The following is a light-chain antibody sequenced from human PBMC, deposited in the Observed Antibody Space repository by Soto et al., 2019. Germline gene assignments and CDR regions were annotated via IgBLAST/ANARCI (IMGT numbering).Light chain of an antibody. J-gene: IGLJ1*01. CDR2: DVS. Sequence: QSVLTQPASVSGSPGQSITNSCTGTSSDVGRYNYVSWYQQHPGKAPKVMIYDVSNRPSGVSNRFSGSKSGNTASLTISGLQAEDEADYYCRSYTSNSTYVFGAGTKLTVL. CDR1: SSDVGRYNY. V-gene: IGLV2-14*01. CDR3: RSYTSNSTYV.